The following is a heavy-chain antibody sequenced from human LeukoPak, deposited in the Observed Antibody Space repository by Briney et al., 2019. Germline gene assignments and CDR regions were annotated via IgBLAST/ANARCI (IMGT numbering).Heavy chain of an antibody. D-gene: IGHD2-2*01. CDR3: ARERTTKDTVVVPGARGFDP. CDR2: IIPIFGTA. J-gene: IGHJ5*02. Sequence: GASVKVSCKASGGTFSSYAISWVRQAPGQGLEWMGGIIPIFGTANYAQKLQGRVTITADESTSTAYMELSSLRSEDTAVYYCARERTTKDTVVVPGARGFDPWGQGTLVTVCS. V-gene: IGHV1-69*13. CDR1: GGTFSSYA.